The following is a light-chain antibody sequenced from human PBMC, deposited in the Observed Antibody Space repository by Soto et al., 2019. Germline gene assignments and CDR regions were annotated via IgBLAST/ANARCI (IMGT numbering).Light chain of an antibody. Sequence: EIGMTQSPATLSVSPGERATLSCRASQSVSSRLAWYQQKRGQAPRLLIYDASTRATGIPARFSGSGSGTDFTLTISRLEPEDFAVYYCQQRSSWPHPFGQGTRLEIK. V-gene: IGKV3-15*01. CDR1: QSVSSR. J-gene: IGKJ5*01. CDR3: QQRSSWPHP. CDR2: DAS.